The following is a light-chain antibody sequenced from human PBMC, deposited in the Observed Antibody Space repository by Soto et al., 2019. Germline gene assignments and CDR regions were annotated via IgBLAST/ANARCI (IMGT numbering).Light chain of an antibody. CDR1: QGISKY. J-gene: IGKJ4*01. CDR2: AAS. V-gene: IGKV1-27*01. CDR3: QKYNRASLT. Sequence: DIQMTQSPSSLSASVGDRVTITCRASQGISKYLAWYQQQPGKVPKLLIYAASILQSGVPSRFSGSESGTDFTLSISSLQPEFVATYCCQKYNRASLTFGVTTQVEI.